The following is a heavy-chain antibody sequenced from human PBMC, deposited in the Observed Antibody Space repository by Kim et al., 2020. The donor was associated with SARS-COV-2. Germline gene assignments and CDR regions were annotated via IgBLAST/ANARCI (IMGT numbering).Heavy chain of an antibody. CDR1: GFTFSSYG. V-gene: IGHV3-30*18. J-gene: IGHJ6*03. Sequence: GGSLRLSCAASGFTFSSYGMHWVRQAPGKGLEWVAVISYDGSNKYYADSVKGRFTISRDNSKNTLYLQMNSLRAEDTAVYYCAKDGEYQLLFRYYYYYMDVWGKGTTVTVSS. CDR2: ISYDGSNK. CDR3: AKDGEYQLLFRYYYYYMDV. D-gene: IGHD2-2*01.